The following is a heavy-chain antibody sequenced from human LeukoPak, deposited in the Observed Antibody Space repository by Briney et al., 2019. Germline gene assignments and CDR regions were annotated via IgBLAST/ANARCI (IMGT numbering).Heavy chain of an antibody. CDR1: GGSIHNYY. CDR3: ARDSSTVTTRHFDY. D-gene: IGHD4-17*01. Sequence: SETLSFTCAVSGGSIHNYYWTWFRQPPGKGLECIGYVYYTGSTYYNPSLKSRVTISVDSSKNQFSLKLNSVTAADTAVYYCARDSSTVTTRHFDYWGQGTLVTVSS. CDR2: VYYTGST. J-gene: IGHJ4*02. V-gene: IGHV4-59*01.